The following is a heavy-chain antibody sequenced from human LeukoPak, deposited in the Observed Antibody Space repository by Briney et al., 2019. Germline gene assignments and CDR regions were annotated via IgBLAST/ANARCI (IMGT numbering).Heavy chain of an antibody. CDR1: GFTFSDYY. CDR2: ISSSGSTI. D-gene: IGHD3-22*01. V-gene: IGHV3-11*04. Sequence: GGSLRLSCAASGFTFSDYYMSWIRQAPGKGLEWVSYISSSGSTIYYADSVKGRFTISRDNAKNSLYLQMNSLRAEDTAVYYCARDIEYYYDSSGPLDWGQGTLVTVSS. CDR3: ARDIEYYYDSSGPLD. J-gene: IGHJ4*02.